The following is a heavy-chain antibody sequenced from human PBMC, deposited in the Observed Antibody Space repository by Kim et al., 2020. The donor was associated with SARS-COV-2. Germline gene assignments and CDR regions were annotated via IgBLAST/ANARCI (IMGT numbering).Heavy chain of an antibody. CDR1: GFTFDDYA. CDR2: ISGDGGST. V-gene: IGHV3-43*02. Sequence: GGSLRLSCAASGFTFDDYAMHWVRQAPGKGLEWVSLISGDGGSTYYADSVKGRFTISRDNSKNSLYLQMNSLRTEDTALYYCAKDQRKLRYFDWSYYGMDVWGQGTTVTVSS. J-gene: IGHJ6*02. D-gene: IGHD3-9*01. CDR3: AKDQRKLRYFDWSYYGMDV.